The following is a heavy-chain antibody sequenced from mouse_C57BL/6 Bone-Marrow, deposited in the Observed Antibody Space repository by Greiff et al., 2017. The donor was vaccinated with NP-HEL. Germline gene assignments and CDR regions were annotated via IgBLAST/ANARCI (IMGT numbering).Heavy chain of an antibody. V-gene: IGHV1-85*01. CDR3: AGRALRHWYFDV. CDR2: IYPRDGIT. CDR1: GYTFTSYD. D-gene: IGHD1-1*01. J-gene: IGHJ1*03. Sequence: QVQLQQSGPELVKPGASVKLSCKASGYTFTSYDINWVKQRPGQGLEWIGWIYPRDGITNYNEKFKGKATLTVDSSSSTAYMDLHSLTSEDSAVYFCAGRALRHWYFDVWCTGCAVAISS.